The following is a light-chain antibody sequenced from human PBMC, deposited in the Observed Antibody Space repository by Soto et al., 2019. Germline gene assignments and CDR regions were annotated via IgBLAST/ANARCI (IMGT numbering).Light chain of an antibody. CDR3: ATWDDSLNGVV. J-gene: IGLJ3*02. V-gene: IGLV1-44*01. CDR1: DSNIASNS. Sequence: QSVLTQPPSASGTPGQGVTISCSGSDSNIASNSVNWYQQLPGTAPKLLMYNNNQRPSGVPDRFSGSKSGTSASLAISGLQSEDEDDYYCATWDDSLNGVVFGGGTKLTVL. CDR2: NNN.